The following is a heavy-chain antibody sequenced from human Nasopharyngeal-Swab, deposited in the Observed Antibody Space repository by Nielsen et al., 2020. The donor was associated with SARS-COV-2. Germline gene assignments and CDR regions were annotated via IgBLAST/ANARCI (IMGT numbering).Heavy chain of an antibody. CDR2: IKQDGSEK. Sequence: GESLKISCAASGFTFSSYWMSWVRQAPGKGLEWVANIKQDGSEKYYVDSVKGRFTISRDNAKNSLYLQMNSLRAEDTAVYYCARDSDGSGWFYDAFDIWGQGTMVTVSS. J-gene: IGHJ3*02. CDR3: ARDSDGSGWFYDAFDI. CDR1: GFTFSSYW. D-gene: IGHD6-19*01. V-gene: IGHV3-7*01.